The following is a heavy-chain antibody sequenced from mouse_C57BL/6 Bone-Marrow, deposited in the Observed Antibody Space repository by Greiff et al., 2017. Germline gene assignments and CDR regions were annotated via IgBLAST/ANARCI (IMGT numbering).Heavy chain of an antibody. V-gene: IGHV5-6*01. CDR3: AGHTYGFAY. CDR1: GFTFSSYG. D-gene: IGHD5-1*01. CDR2: ISSGGSYT. J-gene: IGHJ3*01. Sequence: EVMLVESGGDLVKPGGSLKLSCAASGFTFSSYGMSWVRQTPDKRLEWVATISSGGSYTYYPDSVKGRFTISRDNAKNTLYLQMSSLKSEDTAMYYCAGHTYGFAYWGQGTLVTVSA.